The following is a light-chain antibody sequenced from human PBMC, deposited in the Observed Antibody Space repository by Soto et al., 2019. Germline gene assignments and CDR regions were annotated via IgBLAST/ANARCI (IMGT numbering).Light chain of an antibody. CDR2: DAS. Sequence: ETVLTQSPATLSLSPGEGATLSCRASHSVSSYLAWYQQKPGQAPRLLIFDASNRATGIPDRFSGSGSGTDFTLTITRLEPEDFAVYYCRQYGTSLGFPVGGGTKVDIK. V-gene: IGKV3-11*01. CDR3: RQYGTSLGFP. CDR1: HSVSSY. J-gene: IGKJ4*01.